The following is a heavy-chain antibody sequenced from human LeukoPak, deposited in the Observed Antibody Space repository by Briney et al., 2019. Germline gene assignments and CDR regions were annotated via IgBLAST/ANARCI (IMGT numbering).Heavy chain of an antibody. D-gene: IGHD5-18*01. CDR3: GRGPIQLWLHNGIDV. CDR2: IRGKAYRGTI. V-gene: IGHV3-49*04. J-gene: IGHJ6*02. CDR1: GFTFSGHA. Sequence: PGRSLRLSCTASGFTFSGHAMSWVRQAPGKGLEWVGFIRGKAYRGTIEYAASVKGRFTISRDDSESIAYLQMNSLKIEDTAVYYCGRGPIQLWLHNGIDVWGPGTTVIVSS.